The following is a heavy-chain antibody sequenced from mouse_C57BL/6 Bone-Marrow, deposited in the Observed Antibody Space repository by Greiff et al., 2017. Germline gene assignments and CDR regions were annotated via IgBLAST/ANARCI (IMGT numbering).Heavy chain of an antibody. J-gene: IGHJ2*01. V-gene: IGHV6-6*01. CDR3: TRREYYYYRY. CDR2: IRNKANNHAT. CDR1: GFTFSDAW. D-gene: IGHD1-1*01. Sequence: EVHLVESGGGLVQPGGSMKLSCAASGFTFSDAWMDWVRQSPEKGLEWVAEIRNKANNHATYYAESVKGRFTISREDSKSSVYLKMNSLRAEDTGIYYCTRREYYYYRYWGQGTTLTVSS.